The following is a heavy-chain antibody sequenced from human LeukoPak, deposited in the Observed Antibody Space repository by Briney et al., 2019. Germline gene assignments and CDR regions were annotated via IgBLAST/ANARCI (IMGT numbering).Heavy chain of an antibody. D-gene: IGHD3-9*01. CDR3: ARDGHDILTGYPFFDY. V-gene: IGHV1-3*03. CDR1: GYTFTSYG. Sequence: ASVKVSCKASGYTFTSYGISWVRQAPGQGLEWMGWINAGNGNTKYSQEFQGRVTITRDTSASTAYMELSSLRSEDMAVYYCARDGHDILTGYPFFDYWGQGTLVTVSS. J-gene: IGHJ4*02. CDR2: INAGNGNT.